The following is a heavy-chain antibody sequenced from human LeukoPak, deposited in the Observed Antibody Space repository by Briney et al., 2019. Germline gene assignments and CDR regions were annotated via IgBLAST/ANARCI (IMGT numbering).Heavy chain of an antibody. CDR3: ARWASLTYGGNSRGYYYYYGMDV. V-gene: IGHV5-51*01. CDR2: IYPGDSDT. CDR1: GYSFTSYW. D-gene: IGHD4-23*01. Sequence: GESLKISCKGSGYSFTSYWIGWVRQMPGKGLEWMGIIYPGDSDTRYSPSSQGQVTISADKSISTAYLQWSSLKASDTAMYYCARWASLTYGGNSRGYYYYYGMDVWGQGTTVTVSS. J-gene: IGHJ6*02.